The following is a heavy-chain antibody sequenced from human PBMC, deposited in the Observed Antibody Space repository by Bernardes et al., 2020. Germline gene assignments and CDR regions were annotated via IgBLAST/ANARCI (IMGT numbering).Heavy chain of an antibody. Sequence: GGSLRLSCAASGFTFDDYAMHWVRQAPGKGLEWVSGISWNSGSIGYADSVKGRFTISRDNAKNSLYLQMNSLRAEDTALYYCVPTVTYLLDAFDIWGQGTMVTVSS. J-gene: IGHJ3*02. D-gene: IGHD4-17*01. CDR1: GFTFDDYA. CDR2: ISWNSGSI. CDR3: VPTVTYLLDAFDI. V-gene: IGHV3-9*01.